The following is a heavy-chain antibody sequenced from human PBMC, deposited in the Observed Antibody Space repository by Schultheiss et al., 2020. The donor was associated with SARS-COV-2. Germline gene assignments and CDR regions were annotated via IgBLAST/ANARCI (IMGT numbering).Heavy chain of an antibody. J-gene: IGHJ4*02. CDR3: ARDGSGWSRDY. V-gene: IGHV3-7*05. Sequence: GGSLRLSCAASGFTFSSYWMSWVRQAPGKGLEWVANIKQDGSEKYYVDSVKGRFTISRDNAKNSLYLQMTRLTAEDTAEYYCARDGSGWSRDYWGQGTLVTVSS. CDR1: GFTFSSYW. D-gene: IGHD6-19*01. CDR2: IKQDGSEK.